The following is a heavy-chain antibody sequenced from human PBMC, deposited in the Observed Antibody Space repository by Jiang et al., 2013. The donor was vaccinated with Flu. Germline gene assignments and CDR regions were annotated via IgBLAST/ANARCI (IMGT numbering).Heavy chain of an antibody. J-gene: IGHJ3*02. CDR2: IIPILGIA. CDR1: GGTFSSYV. V-gene: IGHV1-69*04. CDR3: ARGAFGGVTETDAFDI. D-gene: IGHD3-16*01. Sequence: SGAEVKKPGSSVKVSCKASGGTFSSYVISWVRQAPGQGLEWMGRIIPILGIANYAQKFQGRVTITADKSTSTAYMELSSLRSEDTAMYYCARGAFGGVTETDAFDIWGQGTMVTVSS.